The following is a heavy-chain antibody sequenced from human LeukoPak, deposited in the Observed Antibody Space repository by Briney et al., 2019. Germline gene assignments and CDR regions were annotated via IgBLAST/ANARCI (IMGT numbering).Heavy chain of an antibody. CDR2: IGGGDGAT. V-gene: IGHV3-23*01. J-gene: IGHJ4*02. CDR3: ARTFNGPPVTRHFDF. CDR1: GVTFCCSS. D-gene: IGHD4-17*01. Sequence: GGSLRLSCVVSGVTFCCSSMSWVRQAPGKGLEWVSIIGGGDGATFYTDSVKGRFTISRDNSKNTLYLQMNSLRVEDTAVYYCARTFNGPPVTRHFDFWGQGTLVTVSS.